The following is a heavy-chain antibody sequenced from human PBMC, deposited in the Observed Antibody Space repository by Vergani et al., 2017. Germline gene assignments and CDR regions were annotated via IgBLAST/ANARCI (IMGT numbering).Heavy chain of an antibody. J-gene: IGHJ5*02. D-gene: IGHD3-10*01. CDR1: GSTVSGNY. CDR2: IYSDDET. Sequence: ELQLVEPGGGLVQPGGSLRLSCAASGSTVSGNYMTWVRQAPGKGLEWVSHIYSDDETYYADTVKGRVTISSDTSKNTLHLQINNLRVEDTAVYYCARGNYYGSGTYVDPWGQGTLVTVSS. CDR3: ARGNYYGSGTYVDP. V-gene: IGHV3-66*02.